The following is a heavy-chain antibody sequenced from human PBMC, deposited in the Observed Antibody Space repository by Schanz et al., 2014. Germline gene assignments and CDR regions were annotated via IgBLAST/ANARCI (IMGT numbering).Heavy chain of an antibody. CDR1: EYSFTSYS. Sequence: QVQLVQSGAEVKKPGASVKVSCKASEYSFTSYSMHWVRQAPGQRLEWMGWINTGSGDTKYSQNFQGRVTITRDTSASTAYMELSSLRSEDTAVYSCARGIGGYGANNYFDYCGQGTLVTDSS. CDR2: INTGSGDT. V-gene: IGHV1-3*04. J-gene: IGHJ4*02. D-gene: IGHD5-12*01. CDR3: ARGIGGYGANNYFDY.